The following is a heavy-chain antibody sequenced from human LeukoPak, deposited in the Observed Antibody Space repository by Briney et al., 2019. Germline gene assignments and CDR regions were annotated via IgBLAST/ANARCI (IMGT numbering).Heavy chain of an antibody. J-gene: IGHJ4*02. D-gene: IGHD3-3*01. Sequence: SETLSLTCAVYGGSFSGYYWSWIRQPPGKGLEWIGEINHSGSTNYNPSLKGRVTISVDTSKNQFSLKLSSVTAADTAVYYCARVSYLEWLPDYWGQGTLVTVSS. CDR3: ARVSYLEWLPDY. V-gene: IGHV4-34*01. CDR1: GGSFSGYY. CDR2: INHSGST.